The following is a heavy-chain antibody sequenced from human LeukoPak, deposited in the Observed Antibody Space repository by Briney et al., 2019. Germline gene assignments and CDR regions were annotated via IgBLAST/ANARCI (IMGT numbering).Heavy chain of an antibody. Sequence: SVKASCKASGGTSNSHAISWVRQAPGQGLEWMGRIIPNLGTTNRAQNFQDRVTLTADESTNTAYMELTSLTSDDTAVYYCATTNDGGGYQWGDFFDFWGQGTLVTVSS. V-gene: IGHV1-69*11. D-gene: IGHD3-22*01. J-gene: IGHJ4*02. CDR2: IIPNLGTT. CDR1: GGTSNSHA. CDR3: ATTNDGGGYQWGDFFDF.